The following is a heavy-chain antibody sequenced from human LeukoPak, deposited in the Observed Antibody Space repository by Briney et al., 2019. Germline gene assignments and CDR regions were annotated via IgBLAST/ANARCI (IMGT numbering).Heavy chain of an antibody. Sequence: WGSLRLSCAASGFTFSDYWMSWVRQAPGKGLEWVANIKQDGSEKHYVDSVKGRFTISRDNAKNSLYLQMNSLRAEDTAVYYCARDLYGDYSPFDYWGQGTLVTVSS. CDR1: GFTFSDYW. CDR2: IKQDGSEK. CDR3: ARDLYGDYSPFDY. V-gene: IGHV3-7*04. D-gene: IGHD4-17*01. J-gene: IGHJ4*02.